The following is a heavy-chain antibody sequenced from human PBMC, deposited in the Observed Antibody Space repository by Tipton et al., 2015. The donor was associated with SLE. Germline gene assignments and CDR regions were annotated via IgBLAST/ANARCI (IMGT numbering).Heavy chain of an antibody. V-gene: IGHV5-51*03. J-gene: IGHJ5*02. CDR2: IYPGDSQT. CDR3: ARFSGPTFPQAWFDP. Sequence: QSGAEVKKPGESLKISCKGSGYSFYGYWIGWVRQMPGKGLEWMGIIYPGDSQTRYSPSFEGQVTMSADLSISTAYIQWSSLKASDSAFYYCARFSGPTFPQAWFDPWGQGTLVTVSS. D-gene: IGHD3-10*01. CDR1: GYSFYGYW.